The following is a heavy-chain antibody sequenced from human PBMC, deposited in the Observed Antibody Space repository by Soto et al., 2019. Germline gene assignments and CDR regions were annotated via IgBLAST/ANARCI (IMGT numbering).Heavy chain of an antibody. CDR3: AKDLVVTVFGVVIPVLDY. CDR2: ISGSGGST. J-gene: IGHJ4*02. CDR1: GFAFSSDA. V-gene: IGHV3-23*01. Sequence: PGGSLRLSCAASGFAFSSDAMSWVRRAPGKGLEWVSAISGSGGSTYYADSVKGRFTISRDNSKSTLYLQMNSLRAEDTAVYYCAKDLVVTVFGVVIPVLDYWGQGTLVTVSS. D-gene: IGHD3-3*01.